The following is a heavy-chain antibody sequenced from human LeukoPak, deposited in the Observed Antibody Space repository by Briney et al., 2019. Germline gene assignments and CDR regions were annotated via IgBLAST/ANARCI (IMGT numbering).Heavy chain of an antibody. Sequence: VEALKISCKGSGYSFTNYWIGWVRQIPGEGLEGVWIIYPGDSDNRYTPPSQGQGPISTDNYIRIPSPPWSCLRCADARMFYCARHQSGPVRATAIEYWGQGPLVSVSS. CDR1: GYSFTNYW. J-gene: IGHJ4*02. V-gene: IGHV5-51*01. D-gene: IGHD1-26*01. CDR3: ARHQSGPVRATAIEY. CDR2: IYPGDSDN.